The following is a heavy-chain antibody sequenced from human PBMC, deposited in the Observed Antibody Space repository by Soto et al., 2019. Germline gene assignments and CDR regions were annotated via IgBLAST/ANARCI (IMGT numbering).Heavy chain of an antibody. CDR3: ATGVGFYGMDV. V-gene: IGHV1-69*01. CDR2: TIPMFGTT. J-gene: IGHJ6*01. Sequence: QVQLVQSGAEVKKPGSSVKVSCKASGGTFSSYAISWVRQAPGQGLEWMGGTIPMFGTTSYAQRCQGRVTITAEESSSTSYMELISLTSEDTAVYYCATGVGFYGMDVCGQGTTVTVSS. CDR1: GGTFSSYA. D-gene: IGHD7-27*01.